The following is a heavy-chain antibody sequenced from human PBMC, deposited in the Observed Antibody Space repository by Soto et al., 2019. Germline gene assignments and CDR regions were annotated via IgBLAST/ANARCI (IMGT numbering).Heavy chain of an antibody. CDR2: ISAYNGNT. CDR1: GYTFTSYG. CDR3: AREAFGSGSYYKTNWFDP. D-gene: IGHD3-10*01. V-gene: IGHV1-18*01. J-gene: IGHJ5*02. Sequence: QVQLVQSGAEVKKPGASVKVSCKASGYTFTSYGISWVRQAPGRGLEWMGWISAYNGNTNYAQKLQGRVTMTTDTSTSTAYMELRSLRSDDTAMYYCAREAFGSGSYYKTNWFDPWGQGTLVTVSS.